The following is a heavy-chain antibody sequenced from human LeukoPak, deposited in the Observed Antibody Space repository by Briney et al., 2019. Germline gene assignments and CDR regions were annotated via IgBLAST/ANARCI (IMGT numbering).Heavy chain of an antibody. V-gene: IGHV3-48*01. CDR3: AKEAVAGTNWFDP. CDR1: GFTFSAYS. CDR2: ISTTTSPI. J-gene: IGHJ5*02. D-gene: IGHD6-19*01. Sequence: GGSLRLSCAASGFTFSAYSMNWVRQAPGKGLEWVSYISTTTSPIYYADSVKGRFTISRDNAKNSLYLQMNNLRAEDTAIYYCAKEAVAGTNWFDPWGQGTLGTVSS.